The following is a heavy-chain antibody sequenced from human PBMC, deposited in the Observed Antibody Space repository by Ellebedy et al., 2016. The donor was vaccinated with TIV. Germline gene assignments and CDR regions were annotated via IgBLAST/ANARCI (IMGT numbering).Heavy chain of an antibody. CDR1: GGSISSYY. CDR3: ARLVAVTGTTDYFDY. Sequence: SETLSLTCTVSGGSISSYYWSWIRQPPGKGLEWIGYIFYSGSSNYNPSLKSRVTMSAETSKNQFSLKLNSVTAADTAVYYCARLVAVTGTTDYFDYWGQGILVTVSS. V-gene: IGHV4-59*08. J-gene: IGHJ4*02. D-gene: IGHD1-7*01. CDR2: IFYSGSS.